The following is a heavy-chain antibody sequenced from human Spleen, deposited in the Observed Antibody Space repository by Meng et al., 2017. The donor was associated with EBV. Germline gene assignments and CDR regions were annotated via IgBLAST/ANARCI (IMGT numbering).Heavy chain of an antibody. Sequence: QVQLQQWGAGLLKPSEPLSLTCAVYGGSFSGYFWSWIRQPPGKGLEWIGEINHSGSTSYNPSLKSRVTISEDTSKNQFSLKLSSVTAADTAIYYCAKGKIVARSPWFDPWGQGTLVTVSS. J-gene: IGHJ5*02. D-gene: IGHD6-6*01. CDR2: INHSGST. CDR3: AKGKIVARSPWFDP. V-gene: IGHV4-34*01. CDR1: GGSFSGYF.